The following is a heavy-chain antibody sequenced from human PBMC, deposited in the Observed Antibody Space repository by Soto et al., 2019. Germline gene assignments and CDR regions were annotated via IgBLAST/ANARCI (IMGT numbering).Heavy chain of an antibody. CDR3: ARGIAVAGTAGRLY. J-gene: IGHJ4*02. CDR2: IIPIFGTA. CDR1: GGTFSSYA. V-gene: IGHV1-69*13. D-gene: IGHD6-19*01. Sequence: SVKVSCKASGGTFSSYAISWVRQAPGQGLEWVGGIIPIFGTANYAQKFQGRVTITADESMSTAYMELSSLRSEDTAVYYCARGIAVAGTAGRLYWGQGTLVTVSS.